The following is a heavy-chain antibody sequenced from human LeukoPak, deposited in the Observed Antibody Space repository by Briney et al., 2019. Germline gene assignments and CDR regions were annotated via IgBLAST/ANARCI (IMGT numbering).Heavy chain of an antibody. V-gene: IGHV4-34*01. CDR1: GGSFSGYY. CDR3: ARGSSDSSGYYLHH. CDR2: INRSGST. Sequence: SETLSLTCAVYGGSFSGYYWSWIRQPPGKGLEWIGEINRSGSTNYNPSLKSRVTISVDTSKNQFSLKLSSVTAADTAVYYCARGSSDSSGYYLHHWGQGTLVTVSS. D-gene: IGHD3-22*01. J-gene: IGHJ1*01.